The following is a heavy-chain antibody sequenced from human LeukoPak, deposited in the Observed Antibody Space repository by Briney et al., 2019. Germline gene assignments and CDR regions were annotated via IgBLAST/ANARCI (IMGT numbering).Heavy chain of an antibody. CDR1: GFTFSSYA. Sequence: GRSLRLSCAASGFTFSSYAMHWVRQAPGKGLEWVAVISYDGSNKYYADSVKGRFTISRDNSKNTLYLQMNSPRAEDTAVYYCARVYYDFWSGYSPYDYWGQGTLVTVSS. CDR2: ISYDGSNK. V-gene: IGHV3-30-3*01. D-gene: IGHD3-3*01. CDR3: ARVYYDFWSGYSPYDY. J-gene: IGHJ4*02.